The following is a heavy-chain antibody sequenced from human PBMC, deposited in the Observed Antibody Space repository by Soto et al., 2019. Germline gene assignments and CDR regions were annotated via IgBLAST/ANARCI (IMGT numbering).Heavy chain of an antibody. J-gene: IGHJ5*02. Sequence: ASVKVSCKASGYTFTSYAMHWVRQAPGQRLEWMGWINAGNGNTKYSQKFQGRVTITRDTSASTAYMELSSLRSEDTAVYYCARSRDDYYGSGNRWFDRWGQGALVTVSS. CDR3: ARSRDDYYGSGNRWFDR. CDR1: GYTFTSYA. D-gene: IGHD3-10*01. V-gene: IGHV1-3*01. CDR2: INAGNGNT.